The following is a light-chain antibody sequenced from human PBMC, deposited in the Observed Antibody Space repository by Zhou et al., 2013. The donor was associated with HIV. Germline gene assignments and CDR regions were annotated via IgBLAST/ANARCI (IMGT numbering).Light chain of an antibody. V-gene: IGKV2-28*01. CDR3: MQALQTPIFT. CDR2: LGS. Sequence: DIVMTQSPLSLSVTPGEPASISCRSSQSLLHSNGYNYLDWYLQKPGQSPQLLIYLGSNRASGVPDRFSGSGSGTDFTLKISRVEAEDVGVYYCMQALQTPIFTFGPGTKV. CDR1: QSLLHSNGYNY. J-gene: IGKJ3*01.